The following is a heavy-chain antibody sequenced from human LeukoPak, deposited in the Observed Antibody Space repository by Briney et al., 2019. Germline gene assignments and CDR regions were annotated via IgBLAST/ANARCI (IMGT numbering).Heavy chain of an antibody. Sequence: GGSPRLSCAASGFTFSSYGMHWVRQAPGKGLEWVAVIWYDGSNKYYADSVKSRFTISRDNSKNTLYLQMNSLRAEDTAVYYCAREREELLLDYWGQGTLVTVSS. CDR3: AREREELLLDY. V-gene: IGHV3-33*01. D-gene: IGHD1-26*01. CDR1: GFTFSSYG. J-gene: IGHJ4*02. CDR2: IWYDGSNK.